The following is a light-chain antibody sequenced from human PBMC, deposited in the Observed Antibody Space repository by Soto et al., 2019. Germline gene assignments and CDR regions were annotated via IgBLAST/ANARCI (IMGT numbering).Light chain of an antibody. Sequence: QSALTQPPSASGSPGQSVTISCTGTSSDVGDNYVSWYQQHLGQAPKLVIYEVAKRPSGISSRFSGSKSDNTASLTISGLQAEDEGDYYCSSYSISAGLVVFGGGTKLTVL. CDR1: SSDVGDNY. CDR3: SSYSISAGLVV. V-gene: IGLV2-14*01. J-gene: IGLJ2*01. CDR2: EVA.